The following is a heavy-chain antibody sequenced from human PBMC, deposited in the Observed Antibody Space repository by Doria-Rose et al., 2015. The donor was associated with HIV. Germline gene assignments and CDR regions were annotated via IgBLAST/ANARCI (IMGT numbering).Heavy chain of an antibody. CDR1: GVSLSSPGMG. J-gene: IGHJ4*02. CDR3: ARIKSSRWYHKYYFDF. Sequence: QITLKESGPVLVKPTETLTLTCTVSGVSLSSPGMGVSWIRQPPWKALEWLANIFSDDERSYKTSLKSRLTISRCTSKSQVVLTMTDTDPVDTATYYCARIKSSRWYHKYYFDFWGQGTLVIVSA. V-gene: IGHV2-26*01. D-gene: IGHD6-13*01. CDR2: IFSDDER.